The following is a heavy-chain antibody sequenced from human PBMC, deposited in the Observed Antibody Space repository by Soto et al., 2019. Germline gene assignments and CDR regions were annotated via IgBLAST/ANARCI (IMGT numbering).Heavy chain of an antibody. CDR3: AKGMYYYHSSGYILFDY. Sequence: GGSLRLSCAASGFTFRNYAMNWVRQAPGKGLEWVSGISVSGGSTYYADSVKGRFTVSRDNSKNTVFLQMNSLRAEDTAVYLCAKGMYYYHSSGYILFDYWGQGTLVTVSS. J-gene: IGHJ4*02. V-gene: IGHV3-23*01. CDR1: GFTFRNYA. D-gene: IGHD3-22*01. CDR2: ISVSGGST.